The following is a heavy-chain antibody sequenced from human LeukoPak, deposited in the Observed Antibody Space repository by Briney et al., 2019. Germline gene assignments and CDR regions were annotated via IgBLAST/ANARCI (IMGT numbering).Heavy chain of an antibody. CDR3: ARSSLLWFGELLSYYMDV. CDR2: IYYSGST. D-gene: IGHD3-10*01. CDR1: GGSISSYY. J-gene: IGHJ6*03. V-gene: IGHV4-59*12. Sequence: SETLSLTCTVSGGSISSYYWSWIRQPPGKGLEWIGYIYYSGSTNYNPSLKSRLTISVDTSKNQFSLKLSSVTAADTAVYYCARSSLLWFGELLSYYMDVWGKGTTVTVSS.